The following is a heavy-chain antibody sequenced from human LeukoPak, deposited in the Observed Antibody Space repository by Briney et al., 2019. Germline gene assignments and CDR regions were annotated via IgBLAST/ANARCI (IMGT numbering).Heavy chain of an antibody. D-gene: IGHD2-2*01. Sequence: ASVKVSCKASGYTFTSYDINWVRQATGQGLEWMGWMNPNSGNTGYAQKFQGRATMTRNTSISTAYMELSSLRSEDAAVYYCASAVGYCSSTSCFFRYYYYGMDVWGQGTTVTVSS. CDR2: MNPNSGNT. J-gene: IGHJ6*02. CDR3: ASAVGYCSSTSCFFRYYYYGMDV. V-gene: IGHV1-8*01. CDR1: GYTFTSYD.